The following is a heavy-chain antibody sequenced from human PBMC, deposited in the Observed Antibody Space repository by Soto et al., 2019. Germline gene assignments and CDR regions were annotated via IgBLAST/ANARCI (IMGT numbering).Heavy chain of an antibody. CDR3: ARQGADYGDYDPGELGMDV. J-gene: IGHJ6*02. V-gene: IGHV5-51*01. D-gene: IGHD4-17*01. Sequence: EVQLVQSGAEVKKPGESLKISCKGSGYSFTSYWIGWVRQMPGKGLEWMGIIYPGDSDTRYSPSFQGQVTISADKSISTAYLQWSSLKASHTAMYYCARQGADYGDYDPGELGMDVWGQGTTVTVSS. CDR2: IYPGDSDT. CDR1: GYSFTSYW.